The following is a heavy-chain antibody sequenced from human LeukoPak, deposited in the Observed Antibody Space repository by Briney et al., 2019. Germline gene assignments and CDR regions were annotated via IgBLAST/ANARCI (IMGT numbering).Heavy chain of an antibody. D-gene: IGHD3-16*01. J-gene: IGHJ4*02. CDR3: ARDWGKGSTETY. CDR1: GGTFSSYA. CDR2: IIPILGIA. Sequence: GASVKVSCKASGGTFSSYAITWVRQAPGQGLEWMGRIIPILGIANYAQKFQGRVTITADKSTSTAYMELSSLSSEDTAVYYCARDWGKGSTETYWGQGTLVTVSS. V-gene: IGHV1-69*04.